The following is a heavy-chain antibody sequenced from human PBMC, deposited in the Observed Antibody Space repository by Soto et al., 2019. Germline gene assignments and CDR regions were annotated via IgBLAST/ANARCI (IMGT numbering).Heavy chain of an antibody. Sequence: QVQLVQSGAEVKKPGASVKVSCKASGYTFTSYGISWVRQAPGQGLEWMGWISAYNGNTNYAQKCQGRVTIDTETSTSEYYRELRGLRSDDAAVYYCGGDLLGTDLGYCSGGSCLSFDFWGQGTLVTVSS. CDR3: GGDLLGTDLGYCSGGSCLSFDF. D-gene: IGHD2-15*01. CDR1: GYTFTSYG. J-gene: IGHJ4*02. CDR2: ISAYNGNT. V-gene: IGHV1-18*01.